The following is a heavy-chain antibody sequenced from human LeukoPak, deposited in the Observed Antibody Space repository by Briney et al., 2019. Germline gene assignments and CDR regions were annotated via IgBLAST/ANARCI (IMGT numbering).Heavy chain of an antibody. Sequence: GGSLRLSCAASGFTFSSYEMNWVRQAPGKGLEWVSYISSSGSTIYYADSVKGRFTISRDNAKNSLYLQMNSLRAEDTAVYYCAKAYYYDSSGDAFDIWGQGTMVTVSS. CDR1: GFTFSSYE. V-gene: IGHV3-48*03. CDR2: ISSSGSTI. J-gene: IGHJ3*02. CDR3: AKAYYYDSSGDAFDI. D-gene: IGHD3-22*01.